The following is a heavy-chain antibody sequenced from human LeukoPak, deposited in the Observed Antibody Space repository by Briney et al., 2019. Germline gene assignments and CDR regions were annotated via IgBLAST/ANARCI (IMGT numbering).Heavy chain of an antibody. V-gene: IGHV4-59*08. CDR2: IYDSGST. CDR1: GGSISSYY. CDR3: ARRIRTSLIFDY. D-gene: IGHD1-7*01. J-gene: IGHJ4*02. Sequence: KPSETLSLTCTVSGGSISSYYWGWIRQPPGKGLEWIGYIYDSGSTDYNPSLKSRVTISVDTSKNQFSLKVNSVTAADSAVYYCARRIRTSLIFDYWGQGTLVTVSS.